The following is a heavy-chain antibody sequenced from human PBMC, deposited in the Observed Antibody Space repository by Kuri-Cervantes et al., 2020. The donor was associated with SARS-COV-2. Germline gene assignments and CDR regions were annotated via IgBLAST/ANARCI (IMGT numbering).Heavy chain of an antibody. CDR2: IKCDGSEK. CDR3: ARDRDGYSSSWYGGYYYGMDV. CDR1: GFTFSSSW. Sequence: LSLTCAASGFTFSSSWMQWVCQAPEKGLEWVADIKCDGSEKYQVDSVKGRLTISRDNAKNSLYLQMNSLRAEDTAVYYCARDRDGYSSSWYGGYYYGMDVWGQGTTVTVSS. V-gene: IGHV3-52*01. J-gene: IGHJ6*02. D-gene: IGHD6-13*01.